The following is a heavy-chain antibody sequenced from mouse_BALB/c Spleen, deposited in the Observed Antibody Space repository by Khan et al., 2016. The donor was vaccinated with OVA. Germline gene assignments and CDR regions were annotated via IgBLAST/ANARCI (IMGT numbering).Heavy chain of an antibody. CDR1: GFNIKDTY. D-gene: IGHD2-1*01. CDR3: ARRRWDGNYEDY. CDR2: IDPANGNT. V-gene: IGHV14-3*02. Sequence: VQLQQSGAELVKPGASVKLSCTASGFNIKDTYMHWVKQRPEQGLEWIGRIDPANGNTKYDPKFQGKATITADTSSNTAYLQLSSLTSEDTAVYYCARRRWDGNYEDYWGQGTTLTVSS. J-gene: IGHJ2*01.